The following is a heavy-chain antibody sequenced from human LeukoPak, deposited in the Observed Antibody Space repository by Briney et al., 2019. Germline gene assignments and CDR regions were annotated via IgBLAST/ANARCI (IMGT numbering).Heavy chain of an antibody. J-gene: IGHJ4*02. CDR2: ISGSGGST. CDR3: AKLSGSYSDY. CDR1: GCPFSSYA. Sequence: PGGSLRLSCEASGCPFSSYAMSWVRQAPGKGLEWVSGISGSGGSTYYADSVKGRFTISRDNSKNTLYLQMNSLRAEDTAVYYCAKLSGSYSDYWGQGTLVTVSS. D-gene: IGHD1-26*01. V-gene: IGHV3-23*01.